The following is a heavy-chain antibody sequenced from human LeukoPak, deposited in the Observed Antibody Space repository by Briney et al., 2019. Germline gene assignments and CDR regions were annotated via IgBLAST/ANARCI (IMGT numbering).Heavy chain of an antibody. CDR3: ARETGYYGSGSGIDY. V-gene: IGHV4-4*07. D-gene: IGHD3-10*01. Sequence: PSETLSLTCTVSGGSISSYYWSWIRQPAGKGLEWIGRIYTSGSTNYNPSLKSRVTMSVDTSKKQFSLKLSSVTAADTAVYYCARETGYYGSGSGIDYWGQGTLVTVSS. CDR1: GGSISSYY. CDR2: IYTSGST. J-gene: IGHJ4*02.